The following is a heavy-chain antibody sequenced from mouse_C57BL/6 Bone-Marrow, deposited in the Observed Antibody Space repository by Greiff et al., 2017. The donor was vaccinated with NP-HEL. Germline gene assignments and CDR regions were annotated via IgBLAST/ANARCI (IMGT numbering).Heavy chain of an antibody. V-gene: IGHV1-11*01. J-gene: IGHJ4*01. D-gene: IGHD2-3*01. CDR2: IYPVSGDT. Sequence: QVQLQQSGAELASPGASVTLSCTASGYTFTAHIMNWVKQRPGQGLEWIGRIYPVSGDTNYNQKFMGKATFSVDRSSSTVYMVLNSLTSEDPAVYYCGRWRWLLRRDAMDYWGQGTSVTVSS. CDR3: GRWRWLLRRDAMDY. CDR1: GYTFTAHI.